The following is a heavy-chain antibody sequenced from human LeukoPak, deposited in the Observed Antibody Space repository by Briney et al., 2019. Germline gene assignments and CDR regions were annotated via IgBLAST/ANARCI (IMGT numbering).Heavy chain of an antibody. Sequence: PSETLSLTCTVSGGSISSGSYYWSWIRQPAGKGLEWIGRIYTSGSTNYNPSLKSRVTISVDTSKNQFSLKLSSVTAADTAVYYCARDPSIVGATSFDYWGQGTLVTVSS. D-gene: IGHD1-26*01. J-gene: IGHJ4*02. V-gene: IGHV4-61*02. CDR2: IYTSGST. CDR1: GGSISSGSYY. CDR3: ARDPSIVGATSFDY.